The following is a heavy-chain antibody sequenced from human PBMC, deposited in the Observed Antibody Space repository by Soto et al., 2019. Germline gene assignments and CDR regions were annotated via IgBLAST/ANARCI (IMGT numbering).Heavy chain of an antibody. J-gene: IGHJ5*02. V-gene: IGHV4-31*03. CDR1: GGSISSGGYY. Sequence: SETLSLTCTVSGGSISSGGYYWSWIRQHPGKGLEWIGYIYYSGSTYYNPSLKSRVTISVDTSKNQFSLKLSSVTAADTAVYYCARVLRKYDSSGYHNWFDPWGQGPLVTVSS. D-gene: IGHD3-22*01. CDR2: IYYSGST. CDR3: ARVLRKYDSSGYHNWFDP.